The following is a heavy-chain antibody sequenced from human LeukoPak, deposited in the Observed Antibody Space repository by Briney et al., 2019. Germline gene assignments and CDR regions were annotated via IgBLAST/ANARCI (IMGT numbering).Heavy chain of an antibody. J-gene: IGHJ6*03. Sequence: GGTLRLSCEVSGLTFSTSGMCWVRQTSGKGLEWVSGISGNGGSTYYADSVKGRFTISRDNSKNSLYLQMNSLRAEDTAVYYCARIPPYYYYYYMDVWGKGTTVTVSS. D-gene: IGHD2-21*01. CDR2: ISGNGGST. CDR3: ARIPPYYYYYYMDV. V-gene: IGHV3-23*01. CDR1: GLTFSTSG.